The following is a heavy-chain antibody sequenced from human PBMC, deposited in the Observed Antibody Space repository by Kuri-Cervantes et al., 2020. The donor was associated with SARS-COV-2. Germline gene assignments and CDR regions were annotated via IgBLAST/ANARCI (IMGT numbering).Heavy chain of an antibody. D-gene: IGHD3-22*01. CDR2: IKSKTDGGTT. CDR3: ARDSSDSSGYLDY. CDR1: GFTFSNAW. J-gene: IGHJ4*02. V-gene: IGHV3-15*07. Sequence: GGSLRLSCAASGFTFSNAWMNWVRQAPGKGLEWVGRIKSKTDGGTTDYAAPVKGRFTISRDDSKNTLYLQMNSLKTEDTAVYYCARDSSDSSGYLDYWGQGTLVTVSS.